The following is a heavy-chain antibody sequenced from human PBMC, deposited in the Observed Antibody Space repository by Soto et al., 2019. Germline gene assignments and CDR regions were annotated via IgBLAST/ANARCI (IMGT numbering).Heavy chain of an antibody. CDR1: GGSLRGYS. V-gene: IGHV4-59*01. CDR3: ARGSTTEKVDS. CDR2: VYSGGGT. Sequence: SETLSLTCTVSGGSLRGYSWSWIRQSPGKGLEWIGYVYSGGGTNYSPSFMGRVTISVDTTDNQFSLKLNSVTAADTAVYYCARGSTTEKVDSWGQGTLVTVSS. J-gene: IGHJ4*02.